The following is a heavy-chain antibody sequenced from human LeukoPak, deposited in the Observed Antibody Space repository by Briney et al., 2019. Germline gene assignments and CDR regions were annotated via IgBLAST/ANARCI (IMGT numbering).Heavy chain of an antibody. V-gene: IGHV1-18*01. CDR3: ARVGVGSGWYEDYFDY. J-gene: IGHJ4*02. CDR2: ISAYNGNT. D-gene: IGHD6-19*01. Sequence: GSVKVSCKASGYTFTSYGISWVRQAPGQGLEWMGWISAYNGNTNYAQKLQGRVTMTTDTSTSTAYMELRSLRSDDTAVYYCARVGVGSGWYEDYFDYWGQGTLVTVSS. CDR1: GYTFTSYG.